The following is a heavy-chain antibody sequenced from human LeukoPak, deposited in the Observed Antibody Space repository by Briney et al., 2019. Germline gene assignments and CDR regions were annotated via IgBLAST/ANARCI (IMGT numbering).Heavy chain of an antibody. V-gene: IGHV1-2*02. CDR2: INPNSGGT. J-gene: IGHJ6*03. Sequence: ASVKVSCKASGYTFTGYYMHWVRQAPGQGLEWMGWINPNSGGTNYAQKFQGRVTMTRDTSIGTAYMELSRLRSDDTAVYYCAREVAVASYYYYYYMDVWGKGTTVTVSS. CDR3: AREVAVASYYYYYYMDV. CDR1: GYTFTGYY. D-gene: IGHD6-19*01.